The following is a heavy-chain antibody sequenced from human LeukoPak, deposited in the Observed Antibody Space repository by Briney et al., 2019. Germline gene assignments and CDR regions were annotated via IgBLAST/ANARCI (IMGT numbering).Heavy chain of an antibody. V-gene: IGHV3-33*01. CDR2: IWYDGSNS. CDR3: ARMRSSMVRGVSFVLGSRRPGYFDY. CDR1: GFTFRSHG. Sequence: GKSLRLSCAASGFTFRSHGMHWVRQAPGKGLQWVGVIWYDGSNSYYADSVKGRFTISRDNSKNTLYLQMNSLRAEDTAVYYCARMRSSMVRGVSFVLGSRRPGYFDYWGQGTLVTVSS. D-gene: IGHD3-10*01. J-gene: IGHJ4*02.